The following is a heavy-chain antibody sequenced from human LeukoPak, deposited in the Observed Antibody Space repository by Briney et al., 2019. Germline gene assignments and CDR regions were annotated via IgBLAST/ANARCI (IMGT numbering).Heavy chain of an antibody. V-gene: IGHV4-34*01. J-gene: IGHJ6*02. CDR2: INHSGST. D-gene: IGHD4-11*01. CDR3: VRWYSINGMDV. Sequence: PSETLSLTCAVYGGSFSGYYWSWIRQPPGKGLEWIGEINHSGSTNYNPSLKSRVTISVDTSKNQFSLKLSSVTSEDTAVYYCVRWYSINGMDVWGQGTTVTVSS. CDR1: GGSFSGYY.